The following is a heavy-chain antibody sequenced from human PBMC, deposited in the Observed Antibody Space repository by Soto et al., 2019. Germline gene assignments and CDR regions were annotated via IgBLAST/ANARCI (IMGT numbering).Heavy chain of an antibody. D-gene: IGHD3-3*01. J-gene: IGHJ5*02. CDR3: ARGGSYDFWSGSNWFDP. V-gene: IGHV3-21*01. CDR1: GFTFSTYS. Sequence: GGSLRLSCAASGFTFSTYSMSWVRQAPGKGLEWVSSISSSSSYIYYADSMKGRFTISRDNAKNSLYLQMNSLRAEDTAGYYCARGGSYDFWSGSNWFDPWGQGTLVTVSS. CDR2: ISSSSSYI.